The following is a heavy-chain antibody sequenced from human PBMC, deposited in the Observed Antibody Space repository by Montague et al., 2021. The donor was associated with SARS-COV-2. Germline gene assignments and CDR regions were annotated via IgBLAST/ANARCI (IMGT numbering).Heavy chain of an antibody. CDR3: ARDVRYYYDQ. D-gene: IGHD3-10*01. V-gene: IGHV4-59*01. J-gene: IGHJ4*02. CDR2: VSYRGST. Sequence: SETLSLTCSVSGGSMSSYHWVWIRQPPGKGLEWIGYVSYRGSTNXXLSLKSRVTISLDTSKNRFSLRVTSVTAADTAVYYCARDVRYYYDQWGQGILSPSPQ. CDR1: GGSMSSYH.